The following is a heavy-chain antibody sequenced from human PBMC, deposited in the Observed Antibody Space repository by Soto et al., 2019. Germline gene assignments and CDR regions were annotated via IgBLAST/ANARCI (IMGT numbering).Heavy chain of an antibody. V-gene: IGHV4-34*01. CDR1: GGSFSGYY. Sequence: SETLSLTCAVYGGSFSGYYWSWIRQPPGKGLEWIGEINHSGSTNYNPSLKSRVTISVDTSKNQFSLKLSSVTAADTAVYYCARGPYYDILTGYYKPLQHWGQGTLVTVSS. J-gene: IGHJ1*01. CDR2: INHSGST. CDR3: ARGPYYDILTGYYKPLQH. D-gene: IGHD3-9*01.